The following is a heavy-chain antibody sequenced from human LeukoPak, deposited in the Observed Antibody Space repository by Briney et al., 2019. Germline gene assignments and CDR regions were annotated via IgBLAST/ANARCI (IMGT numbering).Heavy chain of an antibody. J-gene: IGHJ4*02. CDR3: ARDRGLMTTVTPFDY. V-gene: IGHV1-18*01. CDR2: ISAYNGNT. D-gene: IGHD4-11*01. Sequence: ASVKVSCKASGYTFTSYGISWVRQAPGQGLEWMGWISAYNGNTSYAQKLQGRVTMTTDTSTSTAYMELRSLRSDDTAVYYCARDRGLMTTVTPFDYWGQGTLVTVSS. CDR1: GYTFTSYG.